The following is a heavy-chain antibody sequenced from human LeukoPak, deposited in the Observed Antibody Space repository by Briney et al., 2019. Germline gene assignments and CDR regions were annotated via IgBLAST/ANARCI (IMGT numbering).Heavy chain of an antibody. D-gene: IGHD1-26*01. CDR3: ARKVGAHDY. V-gene: IGHV3-7*01. J-gene: IGHJ4*02. CDR2: IKQDGSDK. CDR1: GFIFSTYW. Sequence: PGGSLRLSCAASGFIFSTYWMSWVRQAPGKGLEWVASIKQDGSDKYYVDSVKGRFTISRDNAKNSLYLQMNSLRAEDTAVYYCARKVGAHDYWGQGTLVTVSS.